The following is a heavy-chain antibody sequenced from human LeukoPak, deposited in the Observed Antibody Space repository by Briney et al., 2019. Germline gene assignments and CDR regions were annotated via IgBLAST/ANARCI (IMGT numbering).Heavy chain of an antibody. CDR1: GFTFSSYN. Sequence: PGGSLRLSCAASGFTFSSYNMNWVRQAPGKGLEWVSSISGSTTYIYYADSVEGRFTISRDNAKNSLSLQMNSLRADDTAVYYCARSSGYYCPDYWGQGTLVTVSS. J-gene: IGHJ4*02. CDR2: ISGSTTYI. CDR3: ARSSGYYCPDY. V-gene: IGHV3-21*01. D-gene: IGHD3-22*01.